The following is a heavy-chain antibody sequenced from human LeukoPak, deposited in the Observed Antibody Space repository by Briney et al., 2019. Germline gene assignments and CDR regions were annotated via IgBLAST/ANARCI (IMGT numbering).Heavy chain of an antibody. CDR2: INHSGST. D-gene: IGHD3-22*01. V-gene: IGHV4-34*01. J-gene: IGHJ4*02. CDR1: GGSFIGYY. Sequence: SETLSLTCAVYGGSFIGYYWSWIRQPPGKGLEWIGEINHSGSTNYNPSLKSRVTISVDTSKNQFSLKLSSVTVADTAVYYCARATYYYDSSGYYRYWGQGTLVTVSS. CDR3: ARATYYYDSSGYYRY.